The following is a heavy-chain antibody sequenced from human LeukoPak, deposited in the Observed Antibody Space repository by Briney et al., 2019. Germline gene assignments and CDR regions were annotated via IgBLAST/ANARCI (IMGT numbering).Heavy chain of an antibody. V-gene: IGHV3-43D*04. J-gene: IGHJ4*02. Sequence: GGSLRLSCAASGFTFADYAMHWVRQAPGKGLEWVSLISWDGGSTYYADSVKGRFTISRDNSKNSLYLQMNSLRAEDTALYYCAKSGTYYYDSSGYDLDYWGQGTLVTVSS. D-gene: IGHD3-22*01. CDR1: GFTFADYA. CDR2: ISWDGGST. CDR3: AKSGTYYYDSSGYDLDY.